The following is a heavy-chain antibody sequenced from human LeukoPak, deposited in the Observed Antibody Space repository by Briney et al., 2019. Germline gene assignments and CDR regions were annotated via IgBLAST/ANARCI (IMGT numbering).Heavy chain of an antibody. Sequence: SETLSYKASGGTFSSYAMSWVRQARGQGLEWMRRIIPLLGLENYAQKFQGRDTITADNSTSTAYIELSSLRSEDTAVYYCARDGLRYFDWPLYGMDVWGQGTTVAVSS. CDR3: ARDGLRYFDWPLYGMDV. J-gene: IGHJ6*02. D-gene: IGHD3-9*01. V-gene: IGHV1-69*04. CDR1: GGTFSSYA. CDR2: IIPLLGLE.